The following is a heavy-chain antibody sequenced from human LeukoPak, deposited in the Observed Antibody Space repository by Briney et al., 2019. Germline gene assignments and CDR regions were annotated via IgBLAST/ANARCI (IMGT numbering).Heavy chain of an antibody. J-gene: IGHJ6*03. V-gene: IGHV1-2*02. CDR2: INPNSGGT. CDR3: ARNWNQGRYYYYYMDV. D-gene: IGHD1-14*01. Sequence: ASVKVSCKASGYTFIGYNIHWVRQAPGQGLEWMGWINPNSGGTNYAQKFQGRVTMTRDTSISTAYMELSRLRSDDTAVYYCARNWNQGRYYYYYMDVWGKGTTVTVSS. CDR1: GYTFIGYN.